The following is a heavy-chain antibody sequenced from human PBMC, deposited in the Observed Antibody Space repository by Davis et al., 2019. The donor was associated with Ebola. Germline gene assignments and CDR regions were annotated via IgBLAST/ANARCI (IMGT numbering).Heavy chain of an antibody. CDR3: ARNGIRDFDY. CDR1: GFTVSSNY. CDR2: IYSGGST. Sequence: GESLKISCAASGFTVSSNYMSWVRQAPGKGLEWVSVIYSGGSTYYADSVKGRFTISRDNSKNTLYLQMNSLRAEDTAVYHCARNGIRDFDYWGQGTLVTVSS. D-gene: IGHD2-21*01. J-gene: IGHJ4*02. V-gene: IGHV3-66*01.